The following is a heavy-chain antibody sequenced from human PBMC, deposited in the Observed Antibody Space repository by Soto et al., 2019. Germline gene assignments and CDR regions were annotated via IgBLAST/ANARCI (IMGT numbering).Heavy chain of an antibody. D-gene: IGHD3-3*01. CDR1: GYTFTSSG. Sequence: QVQLVQSGAEVKKPGASVKVSCKASGYTFTSSGISWVRKAPGQGLEWMGWISTDNGNTNYAQDLQCGVSMTTDTSTSTAYMDLRSLRSDDTAGYYCARDQGITTFGVYSMYYYGMDVWVQGTTVTVSS. CDR2: ISTDNGNT. CDR3: ARDQGITTFGVYSMYYYGMDV. J-gene: IGHJ6*02. V-gene: IGHV1-18*01.